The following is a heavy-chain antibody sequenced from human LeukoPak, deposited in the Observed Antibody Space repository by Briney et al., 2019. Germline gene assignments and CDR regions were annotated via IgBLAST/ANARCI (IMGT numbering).Heavy chain of an antibody. D-gene: IGHD5-18*01. V-gene: IGHV4-30-2*01. CDR3: AGTADTAMGY. CDR2: IYHSGST. CDR1: GGSLGSGGYS. Sequence: PSQTLSLTCAVSGGSLGSGGYSWSWIRQPPGKGLEWIGYIYHSGSTYYNPSLKSRVTISVDRSKNQFSLKLSSVTAADTAVYYCAGTADTAMGYWGQGTLVTVSS. J-gene: IGHJ4*02.